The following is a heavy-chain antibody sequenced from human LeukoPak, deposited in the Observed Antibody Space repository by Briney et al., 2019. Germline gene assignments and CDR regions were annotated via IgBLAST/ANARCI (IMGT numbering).Heavy chain of an antibody. CDR3: AGDNSVRDEAWSFNP. V-gene: IGHV1-46*01. CDR1: GYTFTSNY. CDR2: ISSRGGST. Sequence: ASVKVSCKAFGYTFTSNYMHWVRQAPGQGPEWMGVISSRGGSTAYAREFRGRVTLTRDMSTSADSLELSGLRAEGTAGCCCAGDNSVRDEAWSFNPSGQGTPVTVS. J-gene: IGHJ5*02. D-gene: IGHD2-15*01.